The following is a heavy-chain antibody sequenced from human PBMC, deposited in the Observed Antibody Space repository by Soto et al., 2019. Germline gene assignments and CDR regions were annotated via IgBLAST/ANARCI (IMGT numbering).Heavy chain of an antibody. CDR1: AYTFSVYW. Sequence: GESLKMSCKASAYTFSVYWIGWVRQMPGKGLEWVGNIYPDDSDISNNPSFDGRGTVSADKSTNTAYLQCSSLKDSATAIYYCVRQPGNSAMHIIDSWGQGTPVTVSS. CDR3: VRQPGNSAMHIIDS. CDR2: IYPDDSDI. V-gene: IGHV5-51*01. J-gene: IGHJ4*02. D-gene: IGHD5-18*01.